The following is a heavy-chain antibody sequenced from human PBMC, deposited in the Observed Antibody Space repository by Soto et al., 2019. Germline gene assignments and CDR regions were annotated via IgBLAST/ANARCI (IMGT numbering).Heavy chain of an antibody. CDR2: ISGSGSST. CDR1: GFTFNKHA. CDR3: ARTPGVITVTGAFDH. D-gene: IGHD6-19*01. Sequence: GGSLRLSCVASGFTFNKHALAWVRQAPGKGLEWVSAISGSGSSTYDSDSVKGRFTISRDNSNNTLYLQMNSLRAEDTAIYYCARTPGVITVTGAFDHWGQGTPVTVSS. V-gene: IGHV3-23*01. J-gene: IGHJ4*02.